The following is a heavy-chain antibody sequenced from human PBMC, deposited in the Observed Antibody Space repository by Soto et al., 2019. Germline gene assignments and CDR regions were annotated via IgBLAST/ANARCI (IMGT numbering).Heavy chain of an antibody. CDR1: GFSLRMYA. Sequence: EVQLVESGGGLVQPGGSLRLSCAASGFSLRMYAMHWVRQAPGKGLEYVSSISGDGGTTGYGNSVKGRFTISRDNSKNTLYLQMGSLRIDDMAVYYCARGLGQNGFDPWGQGTLVTVSS. D-gene: IGHD3-9*01. J-gene: IGHJ5*02. CDR2: ISGDGGTT. CDR3: ARGLGQNGFDP. V-gene: IGHV3-64*01.